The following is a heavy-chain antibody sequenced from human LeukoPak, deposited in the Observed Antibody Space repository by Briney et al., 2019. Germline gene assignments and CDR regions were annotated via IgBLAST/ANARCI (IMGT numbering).Heavy chain of an antibody. J-gene: IGHJ5*02. V-gene: IGHV4-61*01. D-gene: IGHD6-19*01. CDR2: IYYSGST. CDR3: ARVHVEQWLVSWFDP. Sequence: PSETLSLTCTVSGGSINSGKYYWSWIRQPPGKGLEWIGYIYYSGSTNYNPSLKSRVTISVDTSKNQFSLKLSSVTAADTAVYYCARVHVEQWLVSWFDPWGQGTLVTVSS. CDR1: GGSINSGKYY.